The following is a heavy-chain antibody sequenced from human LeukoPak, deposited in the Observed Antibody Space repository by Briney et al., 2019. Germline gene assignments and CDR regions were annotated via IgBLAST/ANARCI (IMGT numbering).Heavy chain of an antibody. V-gene: IGHV3-7*01. CDR2: IKIDGSEK. Sequence: GGSLRLSCAASGFTFSTHGMSWVRQAPGKGLEWVANIKIDGSEKNYVDSVKGRFTISRDNAKNSLYLQMNSLRAEDTAVYYCVKYGGDLGVAFDCWGQGTLVTVSS. D-gene: IGHD2-21*01. J-gene: IGHJ4*02. CDR1: GFTFSTHG. CDR3: VKYGGDLGVAFDC.